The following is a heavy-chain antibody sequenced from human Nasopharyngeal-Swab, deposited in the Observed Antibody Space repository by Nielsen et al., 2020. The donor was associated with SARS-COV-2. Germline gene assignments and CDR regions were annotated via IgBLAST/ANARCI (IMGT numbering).Heavy chain of an antibody. Sequence: GESLKISCAASGLTFSSYAISWVRQAPGKGLEWVSAISGSGGSTYYADSVKGRFTISRDNSKNTLYLQMNSLRAEDTAVYYCAKDPRNTAMVNYFDYWGQGTLVTVSS. J-gene: IGHJ4*02. D-gene: IGHD5-18*01. CDR1: GLTFSSYA. V-gene: IGHV3-23*01. CDR3: AKDPRNTAMVNYFDY. CDR2: ISGSGGST.